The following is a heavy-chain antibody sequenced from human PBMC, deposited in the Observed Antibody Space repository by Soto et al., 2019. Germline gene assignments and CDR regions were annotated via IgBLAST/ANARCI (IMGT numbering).Heavy chain of an antibody. CDR2: VSANGQGI. V-gene: IGHV3-23*01. J-gene: IGHJ4*02. CDR1: GFTFSSSA. Sequence: GGSLRLSCAASGFTFSSSAISWVRQAPGKGLEWVSAVSANGQGIYCADSVRGRFTISRDNSKNTVFLHMDSLSAEDTAVYYCAKDRHYPRDYFHYWGQGTLVTVSS. CDR3: AKDRHYPRDYFHY. D-gene: IGHD3-10*01.